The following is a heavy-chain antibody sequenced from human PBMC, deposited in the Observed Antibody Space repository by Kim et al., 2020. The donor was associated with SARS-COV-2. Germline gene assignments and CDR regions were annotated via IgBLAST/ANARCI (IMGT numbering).Heavy chain of an antibody. V-gene: IGHV3-21*01. D-gene: IGHD4-17*01. J-gene: IGHJ4*02. Sequence: SADTVKGRVSIPRDNAKNSLCYQMNSLRAEDTAVYYCATPRDYGAYVFDYWGQRTLVTVSS. CDR3: ATPRDYGAYVFDY.